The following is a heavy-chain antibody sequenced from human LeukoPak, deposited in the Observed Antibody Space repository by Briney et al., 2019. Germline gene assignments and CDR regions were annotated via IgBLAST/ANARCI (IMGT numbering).Heavy chain of an antibody. CDR1: GFTFSSYS. Sequence: PGGSLRLSCAASGFTFSSYSMNWVRQAPGKGLEWVSFISTSSSYIHNADSVKGRFTISRDNAENSLYLQMNSLRAEDTAVYYCAKDYYGSGSYSYYYYYYMDVWGKGTTVTISS. V-gene: IGHV3-21*01. CDR3: AKDYYGSGSYSYYYYYYMDV. D-gene: IGHD3-10*01. J-gene: IGHJ6*03. CDR2: ISTSSSYI.